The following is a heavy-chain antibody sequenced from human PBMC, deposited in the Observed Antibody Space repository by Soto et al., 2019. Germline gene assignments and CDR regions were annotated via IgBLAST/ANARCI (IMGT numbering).Heavy chain of an antibody. Sequence: SETLSLTCAVDGGSFSGYYWTWIRQPPRPGLEWIGEINHSGSTNYNPSLKSRVTISVDTSKNQFSLKLTSLTAADTAVYYCARDKITGLFDYWGQGTLVTVS. V-gene: IGHV4-34*01. J-gene: IGHJ4*02. CDR3: ARDKITGLFDY. CDR2: INHSGST. CDR1: GGSFSGYY. D-gene: IGHD2-8*02.